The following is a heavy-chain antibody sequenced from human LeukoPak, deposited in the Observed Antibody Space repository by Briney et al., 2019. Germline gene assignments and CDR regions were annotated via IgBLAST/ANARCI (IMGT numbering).Heavy chain of an antibody. CDR3: AKSPSDSSGWYWVDY. V-gene: IGHV3-48*02. CDR2: ISSSSSTI. Sequence: PGGSLRLSCAASGFTFSSYSMNWVRQAPGKGLEWVSYISSSSSTIYYADSVKGRFTISRDNAKNSLYLQMNSLRDEDTAVYYCAKSPSDSSGWYWVDYWGQGTLVTVSS. D-gene: IGHD6-19*01. J-gene: IGHJ4*02. CDR1: GFTFSSYS.